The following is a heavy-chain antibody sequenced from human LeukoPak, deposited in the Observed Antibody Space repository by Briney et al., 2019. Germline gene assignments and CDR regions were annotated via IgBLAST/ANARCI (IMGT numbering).Heavy chain of an antibody. D-gene: IGHD5-12*01. CDR3: ARDHGRDIVATIIDY. CDR2: ISAYNGNT. V-gene: IGHV1-18*01. J-gene: IGHJ4*02. Sequence: ASVKVSCKASGYTFTSYGISWVRQAPGQGLEWMGWISAYNGNTNYAQKLQGRVTMTTDTSTSTAYMELRNLRSDDTAVYYCARDHGRDIVATIIDYWGQGTLVTVSS. CDR1: GYTFTSYG.